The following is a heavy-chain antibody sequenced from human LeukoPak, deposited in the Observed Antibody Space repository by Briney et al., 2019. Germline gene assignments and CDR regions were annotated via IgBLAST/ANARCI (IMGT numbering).Heavy chain of an antibody. CDR2: IHYSGST. J-gene: IGHJ4*02. D-gene: IGHD1-26*01. Sequence: PSETLSLNCTVSGGSISSGTYHWGWVRQPPGKGLEWIGNIHYSGSTYYNPSLKSPVTISVDTSKNQFSLQLSSVIAADTAVYYCAGRVGASIWTGMHFWGQGTLVTVSS. CDR3: AGRVGASIWTGMHF. V-gene: IGHV4-39*01. CDR1: GGSISSGTYH.